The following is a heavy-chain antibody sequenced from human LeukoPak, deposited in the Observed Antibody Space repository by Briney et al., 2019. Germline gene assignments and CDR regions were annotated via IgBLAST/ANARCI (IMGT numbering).Heavy chain of an antibody. CDR1: GYTFTGYY. Sequence: ASVKVSCKASGYTFTGYYMHWVRQAPGQGLEWMGWINPNSGGTNYAQKFQGRVTMTRDTSISTAYMELSRLRSDDTAVYYCARRTYYDFWGGYNFDYWGQGTLVTVSS. CDR3: ARRTYYDFWGGYNFDY. V-gene: IGHV1-2*02. J-gene: IGHJ4*02. D-gene: IGHD3-3*01. CDR2: INPNSGGT.